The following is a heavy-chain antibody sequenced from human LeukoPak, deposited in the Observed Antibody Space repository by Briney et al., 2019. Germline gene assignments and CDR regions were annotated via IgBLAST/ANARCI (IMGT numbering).Heavy chain of an antibody. CDR3: ARVYVWGSYTFDY. CDR1: GGSFSGYY. D-gene: IGHD3-16*01. V-gene: IGHV4-34*01. J-gene: IGHJ4*02. CDR2: INHSGST. Sequence: SETLSLTCAVYGGSFSGYYWSWIRQPPGKGLEWIGEINHSGSTNYNPSLKSRVTISVDTSKNQFSLKLSSVTAADTAVYYCARVYVWGSYTFDYWGQGTLVTVPS.